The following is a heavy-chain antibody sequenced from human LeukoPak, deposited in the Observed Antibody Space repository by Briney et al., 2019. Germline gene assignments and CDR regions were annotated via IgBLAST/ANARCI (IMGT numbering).Heavy chain of an antibody. CDR1: GFTFSSYA. V-gene: IGHV3-23*01. CDR2: ISGSGDST. D-gene: IGHD3-9*01. J-gene: IGHJ4*02. CDR3: AKVALGRYFDWLSAPFDY. Sequence: GGSLRLSCAASGFTFSSYAMSWVRQAPGKGLEWVSAISGSGDSTYYADSVKGRFTISRDNSKNTLYLQMNSLRAEDTAVYYCAKVALGRYFDWLSAPFDYWGQGTLVTVSS.